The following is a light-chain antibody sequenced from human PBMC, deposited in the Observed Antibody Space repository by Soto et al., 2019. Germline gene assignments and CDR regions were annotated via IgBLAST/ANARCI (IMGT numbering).Light chain of an antibody. J-gene: IGLJ1*01. CDR1: SSDVGGSNY. CDR3: GSYSSSSTLYV. CDR2: GVS. Sequence: QSALTQPASVSGSPGQSITISCTGTSSDVGGSNYVSWYQKHPGKAPKLMIYGVSNRPSGVSNRFSGSKSGNTASLTISGLQAEDEADYYCGSYSSSSTLYVFGTGTKLTVL. V-gene: IGLV2-14*03.